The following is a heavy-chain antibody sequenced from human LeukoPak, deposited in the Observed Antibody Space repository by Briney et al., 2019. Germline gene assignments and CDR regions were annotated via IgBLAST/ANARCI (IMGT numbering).Heavy chain of an antibody. CDR1: GFTFSTYW. Sequence: GGSLRLSCAASGFTFSTYWMTWVRQAPGKGLEWVANIKEDGSEQYYVDSVKGRFTISRDNAENSLFLQMNSLRAEDTAVYYCAGGMTTEYWGQGTLVTVSS. CDR3: AGGMTTEY. D-gene: IGHD4-17*01. V-gene: IGHV3-7*04. CDR2: IKEDGSEQ. J-gene: IGHJ4*02.